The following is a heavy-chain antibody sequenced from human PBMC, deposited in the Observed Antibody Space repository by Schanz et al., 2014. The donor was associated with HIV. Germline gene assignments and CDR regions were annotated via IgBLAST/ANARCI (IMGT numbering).Heavy chain of an antibody. D-gene: IGHD3-22*01. CDR1: GFTFSDYG. CDR3: AKDRNYYDSKYRGKGNYYYYYGMDV. V-gene: IGHV3-33*06. CDR2: IWNDGSNT. J-gene: IGHJ6*02. Sequence: VQLVESGGGVVQPGRSLRLSCAASGFTFSDYGMHWVRQAPGKGLEWVAVIWNDGSNTFYADSVKGRLTISRDNSKNTLYLQMKSLRAEDTAVYYCAKDRNYYDSKYRGKGNYYYYYGMDVWGQGTTVTVSS.